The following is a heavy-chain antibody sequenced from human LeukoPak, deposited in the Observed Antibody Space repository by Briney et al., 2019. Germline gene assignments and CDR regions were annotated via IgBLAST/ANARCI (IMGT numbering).Heavy chain of an antibody. V-gene: IGHV4-59*01. CDR2: NYYSGST. Sequence: SETLSLTCTVSGGSISSYYWSWIRQPPGKGLEWIGYNYYSGSTNYNPSLKSRITISVDTSKNQFSLKLSSVTAADTAVYYCACSRGLTFDYWGQGTLVTVSS. CDR3: ACSRGLTFDY. CDR1: GGSISSYY. D-gene: IGHD3-10*02. J-gene: IGHJ4*02.